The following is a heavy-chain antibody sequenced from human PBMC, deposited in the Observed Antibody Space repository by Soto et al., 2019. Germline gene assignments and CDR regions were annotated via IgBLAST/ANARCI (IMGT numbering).Heavy chain of an antibody. CDR1: GFIFSDAW. CDR3: ATGGYYPDY. Sequence: EVQLVESGGGLVKPGGSLRLSCAGSGFIFSDAWINWVRQAPGKGLEWVGRVESTTHGGTTDYAAPVKGRFTISRDDSEHTVFLQMNSLKTDDTAVYYCATGGYYPDYWGQGTLVTVSS. J-gene: IGHJ4*02. CDR2: VESTTHGGTT. D-gene: IGHD3-10*01. V-gene: IGHV3-15*04.